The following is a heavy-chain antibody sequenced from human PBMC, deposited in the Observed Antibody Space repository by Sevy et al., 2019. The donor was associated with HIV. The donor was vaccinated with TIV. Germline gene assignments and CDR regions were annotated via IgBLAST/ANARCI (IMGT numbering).Heavy chain of an antibody. D-gene: IGHD2-15*01. Sequence: GGSLRLSCADSGFNFSSHAMSWVRQAPGKGLEWVSSISGNGGSTYYADSVKGRFTISRDNSKNTVALEMNSLRAEDTDVYYCASASGIIPVIVVALNYWGQGTLVTVSS. J-gene: IGHJ4*02. V-gene: IGHV3-23*01. CDR2: ISGNGGST. CDR1: GFNFSSHA. CDR3: ASASGIIPVIVVALNY.